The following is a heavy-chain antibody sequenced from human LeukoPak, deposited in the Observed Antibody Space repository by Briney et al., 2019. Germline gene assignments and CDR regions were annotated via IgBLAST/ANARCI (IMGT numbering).Heavy chain of an antibody. CDR1: GGSISGYY. J-gene: IGHJ4*02. Sequence: SETLSLTCTVSGGSISGYYWTWIRQPPGKGLEWIGYIYYTGSTNYNPSLKSRVTISGDTSKNQFSLNLSSVTAADTALYYCARFDRDGYNLDYWGQGTLVTVSS. D-gene: IGHD5-24*01. CDR2: IYYTGST. V-gene: IGHV4-59*01. CDR3: ARFDRDGYNLDY.